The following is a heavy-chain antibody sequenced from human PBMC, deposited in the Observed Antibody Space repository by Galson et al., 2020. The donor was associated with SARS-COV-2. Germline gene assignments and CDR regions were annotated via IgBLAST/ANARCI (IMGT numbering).Heavy chain of an antibody. CDR2: ITGGT. V-gene: IGHV4-4*07. Sequence: SETLSLTCTVSGGSMRGYYRNWIRQPAGKGLEWIGHITGGTNYKPSFKSRVTMSVDTSQNQFSLKLRSVTAADTAVYYYARGARWPVVNSYYYYLIVWGKGTTVTIS. CDR3: ARGARWPVVNSYYYYLIV. J-gene: IGHJ6*03. CDR1: GGSMRGYY.